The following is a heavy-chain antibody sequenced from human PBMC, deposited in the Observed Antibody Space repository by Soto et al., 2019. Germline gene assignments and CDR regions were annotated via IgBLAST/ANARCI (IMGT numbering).Heavy chain of an antibody. CDR1: GFTFSSYS. CDR2: ISSSSSTI. CDR3: ARGPPDIVVVPAAKRNAFDI. Sequence: GGSLRLSCAASGFTFSSYSMNWVRQAPGKGLEWVSYISSSSSTIYYADSVKGRFTISRDNAKNSLYLQMNSLRAEDTAVYYCARGPPDIVVVPAAKRNAFDIWGQGTMVTVSS. V-gene: IGHV3-48*01. J-gene: IGHJ3*02. D-gene: IGHD2-2*01.